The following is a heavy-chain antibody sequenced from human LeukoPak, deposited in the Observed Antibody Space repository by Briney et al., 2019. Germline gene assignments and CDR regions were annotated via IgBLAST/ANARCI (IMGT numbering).Heavy chain of an antibody. Sequence: GESLKISCKGSGYSFTSYWIGWVRQMPGKGLEGMGIIYPGDSDTRYSPSFQGQVTISADKSISTAYLQWSSLKASDTAVYYCARPQCSGGSCYSAFDYWGQGTLVTVSS. CDR3: ARPQCSGGSCYSAFDY. CDR2: IYPGDSDT. D-gene: IGHD2-15*01. J-gene: IGHJ4*02. CDR1: GYSFTSYW. V-gene: IGHV5-51*01.